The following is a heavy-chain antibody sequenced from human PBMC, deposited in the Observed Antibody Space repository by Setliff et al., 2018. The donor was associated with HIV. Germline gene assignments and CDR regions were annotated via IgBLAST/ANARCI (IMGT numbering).Heavy chain of an antibody. CDR2: IIPVNGTT. CDR1: GGTFSSYG. D-gene: IGHD3-22*01. V-gene: IGHV1-69*04. CDR3: ARYESSGHDAFDL. J-gene: IGHJ3*01. Sequence: SVKVSCKASGGTFSSYGISWVRQAPGQGLEWMGRIIPVNGTTNYAQKFQGRVAITADKSTSTAYMELSSLRSEDTAVYYCARYESSGHDAFDLWGQGTMVTVSS.